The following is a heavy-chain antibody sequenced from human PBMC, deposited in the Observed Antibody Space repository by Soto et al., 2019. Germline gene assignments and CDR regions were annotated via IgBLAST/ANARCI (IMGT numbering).Heavy chain of an antibody. J-gene: IGHJ4*02. D-gene: IGHD3-9*01. CDR2: ILPVLGNA. CDR1: GGTFGRYT. Sequence: QVHLVQSGAQVKKPGSSVKVSCTASGGTFGRYTMSWVRQAPGQGLEWMGGILPVLGNANVAQKFQDRVTFTADESTSTAYMELSSLRPEDTAVYYCARGSTVLTGTNATFAHWGQGVLVIVSS. CDR3: ARGSTVLTGTNATFAH. V-gene: IGHV1-69*01.